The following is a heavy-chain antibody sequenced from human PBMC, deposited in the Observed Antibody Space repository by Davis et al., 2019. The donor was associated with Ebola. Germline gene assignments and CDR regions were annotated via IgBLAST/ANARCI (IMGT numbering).Heavy chain of an antibody. CDR1: GFTFSGYA. J-gene: IGHJ6*04. D-gene: IGHD2-2*01. V-gene: IGHV3-23*01. CDR2: ISGSGGST. Sequence: GESLKISCAASGFTFSGYAMSRVRQAPGKGLEWVSAISGSGGSTYYADSVKGRFTIARDNSKNTLYLQMNSLSAEDTAVYCCAKGPQYCSSTSCPIYYYYGMDVWGKGTTVTVSS. CDR3: AKGPQYCSSTSCPIYYYYGMDV.